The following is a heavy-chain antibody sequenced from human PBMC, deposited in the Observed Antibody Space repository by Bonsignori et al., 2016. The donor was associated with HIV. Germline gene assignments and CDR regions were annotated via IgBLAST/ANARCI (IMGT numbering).Heavy chain of an antibody. Sequence: VRQMPGKGLEYMGIIYPGDSNTIYSPSFQGQVTISADKSISTAYLQWSSLEASDTAIYYCTRSNDPTRRGGYGYFDYWGQGTLVTVSS. V-gene: IGHV5-51*01. J-gene: IGHJ4*02. CDR2: IYPGDSNT. D-gene: IGHD5-18*01. CDR3: TRSNDPTRRGGYGYFDY.